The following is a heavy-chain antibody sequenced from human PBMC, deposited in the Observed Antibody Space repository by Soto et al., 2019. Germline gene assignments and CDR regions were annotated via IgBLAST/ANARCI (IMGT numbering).Heavy chain of an antibody. D-gene: IGHD3-22*01. Sequence: SVKFSCKASGYTFTSYGISWVRQAHGQGLEWMGWISSYNGNTNYAQKVQGRVIMTTDTSTSTAYMELRSLRSDDTAVYYCARGHYYHSSGYSDYWGQGTLVTVSS. CDR2: ISSYNGNT. J-gene: IGHJ4*02. CDR3: ARGHYYHSSGYSDY. V-gene: IGHV1-18*04. CDR1: GYTFTSYG.